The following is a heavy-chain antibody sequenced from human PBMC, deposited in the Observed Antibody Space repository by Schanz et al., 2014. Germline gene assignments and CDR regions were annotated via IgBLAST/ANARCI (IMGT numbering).Heavy chain of an antibody. CDR1: GFIFSRNA. CDR3: AKVGPYSGSLGAFDI. Sequence: EAQLVESGGGLVQPGGSLRLSCEASGFIFSRNAMNWVRQAPGKGLEWVSYISATSAKIDYADSVQGRFTISRDNSKNTLYLQMNSLRAEDSAVYYCAKVGPYSGSLGAFDIWGQGTMVTVSS. J-gene: IGHJ3*02. V-gene: IGHV3-48*01. CDR2: ISATSAKI. D-gene: IGHD1-26*01.